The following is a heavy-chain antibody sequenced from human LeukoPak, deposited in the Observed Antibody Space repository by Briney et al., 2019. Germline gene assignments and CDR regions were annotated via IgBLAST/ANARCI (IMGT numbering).Heavy chain of an antibody. CDR3: ASTSSGYYPTIDY. D-gene: IGHD3-22*01. CDR1: GGSISSGGYY. Sequence: SETLSLTCTVSGGSISSGGYYWSWIRQHPGKGLEWIGYIYYSGSTYYNPSLKSRVTISVDTSKNQFSLKLSSVTAAETAVYYCASTSSGYYPTIDYWGQGTLVTVSS. J-gene: IGHJ4*02. V-gene: IGHV4-31*03. CDR2: IYYSGST.